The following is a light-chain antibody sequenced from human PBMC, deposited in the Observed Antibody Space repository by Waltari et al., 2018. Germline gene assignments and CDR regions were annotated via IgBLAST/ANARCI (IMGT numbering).Light chain of an antibody. V-gene: IGKV1-NL1*01. CDR3: QQYYSTPT. CDR2: AAS. Sequence: DIQMTQSPSSLSASVGDRFTITCRASQGISNSLAWYQQKPGKAPKLLLYAASRLESGVPSRFSGSGSGTDYTLTISSLQPEDFATYYCQQYYSTPTFGQGTKLEIK. CDR1: QGISNS. J-gene: IGKJ2*01.